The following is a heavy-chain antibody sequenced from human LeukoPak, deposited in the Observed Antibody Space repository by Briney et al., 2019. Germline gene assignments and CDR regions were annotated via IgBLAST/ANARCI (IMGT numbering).Heavy chain of an antibody. CDR2: INHSGST. J-gene: IGHJ4*02. D-gene: IGHD6-19*01. Sequence: SETLSLTCAVYGGSFSGYYWSWIRQPPGKGLEWIGEINHSGSTNYNPSLKSRVTISVDTSKNQFSLKLSSVTAADTAVYYCARVVAVAASFDYWGQGTLVTVSS. CDR1: GGSFSGYY. V-gene: IGHV4-34*01. CDR3: ARVVAVAASFDY.